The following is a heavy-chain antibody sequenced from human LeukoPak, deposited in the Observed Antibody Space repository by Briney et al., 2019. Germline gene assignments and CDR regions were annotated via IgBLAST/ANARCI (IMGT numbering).Heavy chain of an antibody. CDR1: GYSFINHW. D-gene: IGHD3-22*01. V-gene: IGHV5-51*01. Sequence: GESLKISCKASGYSFINHWIGWVRQKPGNGLEWVGIMYPDDSDTRYSPSFQGQVSISADKSLSTAYLQWSSLKASDTAMYYCARLIYDSSGYFDYWGQGTLVTVSS. J-gene: IGHJ4*02. CDR2: MYPDDSDT. CDR3: ARLIYDSSGYFDY.